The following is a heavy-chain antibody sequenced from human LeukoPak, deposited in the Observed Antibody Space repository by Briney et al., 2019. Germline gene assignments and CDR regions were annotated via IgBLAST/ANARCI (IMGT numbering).Heavy chain of an antibody. CDR3: ARDRRDYYDSSGYYYFDY. D-gene: IGHD3-22*01. J-gene: IGHJ4*02. CDR1: GFTVSSNY. Sequence: GGSLRLSCAASGFTVSSNYMSWVRQAPGKGLEWVSVIYSGGSTYYADSVKGRFTISRDNSKNTLYLQMNSLRAEDTAVYYCARDRRDYYDSSGYYYFDYWGQGTLVTVSS. CDR2: IYSGGST. V-gene: IGHV3-66*01.